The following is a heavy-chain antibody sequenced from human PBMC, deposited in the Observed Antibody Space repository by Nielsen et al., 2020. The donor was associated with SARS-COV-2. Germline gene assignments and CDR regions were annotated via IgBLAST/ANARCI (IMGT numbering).Heavy chain of an antibody. CDR3: AKWITGVYFDY. D-gene: IGHD3-16*01. CDR1: GFTFSNAW. Sequence: GESLKISCAASGFTFSNAWMSWVRQAPGKGLEWVGRIKSKTDGGTTDYAAPVKGRFTISRDNSKNTLYLQMNSLRAEDTAVYYCAKWITGVYFDYWGQGTLVTVSS. J-gene: IGHJ4*02. V-gene: IGHV3-15*01. CDR2: IKSKTDGGTT.